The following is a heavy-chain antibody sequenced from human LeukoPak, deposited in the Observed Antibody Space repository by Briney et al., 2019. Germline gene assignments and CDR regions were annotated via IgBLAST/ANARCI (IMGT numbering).Heavy chain of an antibody. J-gene: IGHJ5*02. Sequence: GGSLRLSCAASGFKFKTYGMHWVRQAPGEGLEWVAVIYYDGNQKYYGDSVKGRFTISRDNSKNTLYLQMNSLRAEDTAVYYCAKDRGRHLGYCSSTSCYPNWFDPWGQGTLVTVSS. CDR2: IYYDGNQK. V-gene: IGHV3-33*06. CDR1: GFKFKTYG. D-gene: IGHD2-2*01. CDR3: AKDRGRHLGYCSSTSCYPNWFDP.